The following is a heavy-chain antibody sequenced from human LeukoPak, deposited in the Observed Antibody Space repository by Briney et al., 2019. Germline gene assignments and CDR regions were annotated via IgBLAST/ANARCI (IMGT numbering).Heavy chain of an antibody. CDR2: ISWNSGSI. D-gene: IGHD3-22*01. J-gene: IGHJ4*02. CDR1: GFTFDVYA. Sequence: GGSLRLSCAASGFTFDVYAMHCVRHAPGKGLEWVSGISWNSGSIGYADPVKGRFTISRDNAKNSLYLQMNSLRAEDTALYYCAKDTDSSGYFPIDYWGQGTLVTVSS. CDR3: AKDTDSSGYFPIDY. V-gene: IGHV3-9*01.